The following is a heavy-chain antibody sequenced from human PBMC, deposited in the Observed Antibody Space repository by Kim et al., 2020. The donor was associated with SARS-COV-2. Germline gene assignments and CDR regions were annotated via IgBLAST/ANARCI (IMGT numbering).Heavy chain of an antibody. CDR1: GYTFTSYA. Sequence: ASVKVSCKASGYTFTSYAMNWVRQAPGQGLEWMGWINTNTGNPTYAQGFTGRFVFSLDTSVSTAYLQISSLKAEDTGVYYCARDPLSYGSPHYYYYYGMDVWGQGTTVTVSS. CDR2: INTNTGNP. J-gene: IGHJ6*02. V-gene: IGHV7-4-1*02. D-gene: IGHD3-10*01. CDR3: ARDPLSYGSPHYYYYYGMDV.